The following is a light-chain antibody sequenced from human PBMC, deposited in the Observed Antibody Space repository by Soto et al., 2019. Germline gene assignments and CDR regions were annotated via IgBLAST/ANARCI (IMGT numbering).Light chain of an antibody. Sequence: QSVLTQPPSASGTPGQRVTISCSGSNSNIGSNTVSWYQQLPGTAPKLLIYRNNQRPSGVTDRFSGSKSATSASLAISGLQSEDEADYYCAAWDDSLNGQVFGTGTKLTVL. CDR2: RNN. J-gene: IGLJ1*01. CDR3: AAWDDSLNGQV. V-gene: IGLV1-44*01. CDR1: NSNIGSNT.